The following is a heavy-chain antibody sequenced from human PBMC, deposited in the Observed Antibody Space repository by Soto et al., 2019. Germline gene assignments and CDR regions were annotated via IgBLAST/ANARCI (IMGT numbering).Heavy chain of an antibody. CDR2: ISSSSINI. V-gene: IGHV3-21*03. CDR1: GFPFSDYS. CDR3: ARDPSDLWKPAHYFQH. J-gene: IGHJ1*01. Sequence: GGSLRLSGATSGFPFSDYSMNWVRQAPGKGLEWVSSISSSSINIYYADSVKGRFTISRDNADNSLYLHMNSLRAEDTAVYYCARDPSDLWKPAHYFQHWGQGTLVTVSS. D-gene: IGHD3-10*01.